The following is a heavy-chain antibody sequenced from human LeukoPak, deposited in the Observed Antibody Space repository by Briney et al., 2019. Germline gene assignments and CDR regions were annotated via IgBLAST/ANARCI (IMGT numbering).Heavy chain of an antibody. V-gene: IGHV3-30*02. CDR2: IRYDGSNK. CDR1: GFTFSSYS. D-gene: IGHD6-19*01. J-gene: IGHJ4*02. CDR3: ARVEFGSGWSLNDY. Sequence: PGGSLRLSCAASGFTFSSYSMNWVRQAPGKGLEWVAFIRYDGSNKYYADSVKGRFTISRDNSKNTLYLQMNSLRADDTAVYYCARVEFGSGWSLNDYWGQGTLVTVSS.